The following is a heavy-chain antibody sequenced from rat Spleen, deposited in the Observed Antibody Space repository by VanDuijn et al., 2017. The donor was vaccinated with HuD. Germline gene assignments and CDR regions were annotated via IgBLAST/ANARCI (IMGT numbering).Heavy chain of an antibody. CDR2: ISSDGRRN. D-gene: IGHD1-11*01. J-gene: IGHJ2*01. CDR3: ARRHYGYTDYFDY. CDR1: GFTFNNYW. Sequence: EVQLVESGGGLVQPGRSLKLSCVASGFTFNNYWMTWIRQAPGKGLEWVATISSDGRRNYYRDSVKGRFTISRDNAKSSLYLQMDSLRSEDTATYYCARRHYGYTDYFDYWGQGVMVPVSS. V-gene: IGHV5-31*01.